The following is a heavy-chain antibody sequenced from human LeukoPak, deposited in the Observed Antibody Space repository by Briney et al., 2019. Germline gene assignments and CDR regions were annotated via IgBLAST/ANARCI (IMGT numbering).Heavy chain of an antibody. CDR2: ISAYNGNT. J-gene: IGHJ4*02. CDR3: ARDYYGSGSHIDY. Sequence: ASVKVSCKASGYTFTSYYMHWVRRAPGQGLEWMGWISAYNGNTNYAQKLQGRVTMTTDTSTSTAYMELRSLRSDDTAVYYCARDYYGSGSHIDYWGQGTLVTVSS. D-gene: IGHD3-10*01. V-gene: IGHV1-18*04. CDR1: GYTFTSYY.